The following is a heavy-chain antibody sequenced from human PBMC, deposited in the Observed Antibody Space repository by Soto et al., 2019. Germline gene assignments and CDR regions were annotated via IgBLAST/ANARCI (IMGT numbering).Heavy chain of an antibody. CDR3: AKNSVPP. CDR2: INAGNGNI. Sequence: GASVKVSCEACGDSFTSYAMHWVRQAPGQRLEWMGWINAGNGNIKYSQKFQGRITITSDTSASTAYMELSSLRSEDTAVYYCAKNSVPPWGRGTLVPVSS. V-gene: IGHV1-3*01. D-gene: IGHD3-10*02. J-gene: IGHJ5*02. CDR1: GDSFTSYA.